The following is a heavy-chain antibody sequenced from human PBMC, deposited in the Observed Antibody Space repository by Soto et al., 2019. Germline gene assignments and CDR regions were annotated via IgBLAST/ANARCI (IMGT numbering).Heavy chain of an antibody. V-gene: IGHV1-18*01. CDR3: ARDPHYYDSSGGNFDY. CDR2: ISAYNGNT. CDR1: GYTFTSYG. D-gene: IGHD3-22*01. Sequence: QVQLVQSGAEVKKPGASVKVSCKASGYTFTSYGISWVRQAPGQGLEWMGWISAYNGNTNYAQKLQGRVTMTTDTSTSTADMKLRSLRSDDTAVYYCARDPHYYDSSGGNFDYWGQGTLVTVSS. J-gene: IGHJ4*02.